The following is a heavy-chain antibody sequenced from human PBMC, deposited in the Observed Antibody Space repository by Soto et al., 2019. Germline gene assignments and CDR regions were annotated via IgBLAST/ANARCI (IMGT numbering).Heavy chain of an antibody. CDR3: ARAGIVVVPAATYYFDY. J-gene: IGHJ4*02. CDR1: GGSISSGGYY. V-gene: IGHV4-31*03. CDR2: IYYSGST. D-gene: IGHD2-2*01. Sequence: PSETLSLTCTVSGGSISSGGYYWTWIRQHPGKGLEWIGYIYYSGSTYYNPSLKSRVTISVDTSKNQFSLKLSSVTAADTAVYYCARAGIVVVPAATYYFDYWGQGTLVTVSS.